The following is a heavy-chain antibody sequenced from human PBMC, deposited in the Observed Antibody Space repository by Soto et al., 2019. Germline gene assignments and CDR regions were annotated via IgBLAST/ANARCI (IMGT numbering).Heavy chain of an antibody. V-gene: IGHV4-59*08. CDR2: IYYSGST. CDR1: GGSISSYY. Sequence: PSETLSLTCTVSGGSISSYYLSWIRQPPGKGLEWIGYIYYSGSTNYNPSLKSRVTISVDTSKNQFSLKLSSVTAADTAVYYCARGPRVIVGATRRMDFDYWGQGTLVTVSS. D-gene: IGHD1-26*01. CDR3: ARGPRVIVGATRRMDFDY. J-gene: IGHJ4*02.